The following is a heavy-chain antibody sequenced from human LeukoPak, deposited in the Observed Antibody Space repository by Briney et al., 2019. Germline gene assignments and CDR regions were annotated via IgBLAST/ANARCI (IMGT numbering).Heavy chain of an antibody. CDR3: VRHGLGTNWFGFDY. CDR1: GYSFTSYW. Sequence: SGESLKISCKGSGYSFTSYWIGWVRQMPGKGLEWMGIIYPADSNPRYSPSFQGQVTISADKSISTAYLQWSSLNASDSAMYYCVRHGLGTNWFGFDYWGQGTLVTVSS. D-gene: IGHD1-1*01. J-gene: IGHJ4*02. V-gene: IGHV5-51*01. CDR2: IYPADSNP.